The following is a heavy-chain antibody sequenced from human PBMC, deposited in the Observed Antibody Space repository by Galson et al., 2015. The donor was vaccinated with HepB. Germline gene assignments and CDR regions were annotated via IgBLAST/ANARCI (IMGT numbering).Heavy chain of an antibody. CDR3: AHTDHPPDEGYSYGYWAFDI. D-gene: IGHD5-18*01. V-gene: IGHV2-5*02. CDR2: IYWDDDN. J-gene: IGHJ3*02. CDR1: GFSLRTSGVG. Sequence: PALVKPTQTLTLTCTFSGFSLRTSGVGVGWIRQPPGKALEWLALIYWDDDNRYSPSLKSRHTITKDTSKNQVVLTMTNMDPVDTATYYCAHTDHPPDEGYSYGYWAFDIWGQGTMVTVSS.